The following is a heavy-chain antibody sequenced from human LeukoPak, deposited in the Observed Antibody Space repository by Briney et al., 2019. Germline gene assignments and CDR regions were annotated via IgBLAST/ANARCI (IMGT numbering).Heavy chain of an antibody. D-gene: IGHD3-10*02. Sequence: PGGSLRLSCAASGFTFSAYAMSWVRQAPGKGLERVSAINGNGGHTYYADSVRGRFTIPRDNSKNTLYLQMNSLRAEDTAIYYCAQDRYVASGRDDYWGQGTLVTVSS. CDR2: INGNGGHT. CDR3: AQDRYVASGRDDY. V-gene: IGHV3-23*01. J-gene: IGHJ4*02. CDR1: GFTFSAYA.